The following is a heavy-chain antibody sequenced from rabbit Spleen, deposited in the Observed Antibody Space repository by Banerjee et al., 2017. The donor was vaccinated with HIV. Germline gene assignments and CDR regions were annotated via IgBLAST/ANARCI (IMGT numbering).Heavy chain of an antibody. J-gene: IGHJ4*01. CDR2: IYPDYDST. V-gene: IGHV1S47*01. CDR1: GLDFSTSG. Sequence: EESGGDLVKPGASLTLTCKGSGLDFSTSGISWVRQAPGKGLEWIAYIYPDYDSTDYATWVNGRFTISFDNAQNTVFLQMTNLTDADTATYFCVIYAAHGYFSLWGPGTLVTVS. CDR3: VIYAAHGYFSL. D-gene: IGHD1-1*01.